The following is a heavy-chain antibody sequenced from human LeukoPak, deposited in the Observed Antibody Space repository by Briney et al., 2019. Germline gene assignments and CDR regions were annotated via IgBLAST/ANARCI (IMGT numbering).Heavy chain of an antibody. CDR2: IIPIFGTA. CDR1: GGTFSSYA. D-gene: IGHD6-19*01. J-gene: IGHJ4*02. Sequence: ASVKVSCKASGGTFSSYAISWVRQAPGQGLEWMGGIIPIFGTANYAQKFQGRVTITADKSTSTAYMELSSLRSEDTAVYYCARGASYSSGWYTGWGQGTLVTVSS. CDR3: ARGASYSSGWYTG. V-gene: IGHV1-69*06.